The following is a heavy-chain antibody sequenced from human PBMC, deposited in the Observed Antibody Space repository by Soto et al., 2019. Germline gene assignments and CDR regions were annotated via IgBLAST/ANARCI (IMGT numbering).Heavy chain of an antibody. D-gene: IGHD6-6*01. CDR1: GFTFSSYP. CDR3: AKDVLNKPGPDAFDI. V-gene: IGHV3-23*01. CDR2: ISGSGRST. Sequence: GRSLRLSCAASGFTFSSYPMTWVRQAPGKGLEWVSAISGSGRSTYYADSVKGRFTISRDNSKNTLYLQMNSLGAEDTALYYCAKDVLNKPGPDAFDIWGQGTMVTVSS. J-gene: IGHJ3*02.